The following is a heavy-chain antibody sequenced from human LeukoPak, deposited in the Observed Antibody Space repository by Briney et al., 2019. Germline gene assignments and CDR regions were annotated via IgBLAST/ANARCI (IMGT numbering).Heavy chain of an antibody. CDR2: INSGGST. CDR3: ARVDHGYDY. Sequence: GGSLRLSCAASGFTVSSNYMSWVRQAPGKGLEWVSVINSGGSTNYADSVKGRFTISRDNSKNTLYLQMNTLSAEDTAVYYCARVDHGYDYWGQGTLVTVSS. V-gene: IGHV3-53*01. D-gene: IGHD6-13*01. J-gene: IGHJ4*02. CDR1: GFTVSSNY.